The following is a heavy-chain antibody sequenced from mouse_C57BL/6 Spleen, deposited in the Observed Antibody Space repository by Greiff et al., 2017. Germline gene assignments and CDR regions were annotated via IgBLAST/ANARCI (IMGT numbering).Heavy chain of an antibody. CDR1: GYSFTDYN. V-gene: IGHV1-39*01. Sequence: EVQLQQSGPELVKPGASVKISCKASGYSFTDYNMNWVKQSNGKSLEWIGVINPNYGTTSYNQKFKGKATLTVDQSSSTAYMQLNSLTSEDSAVYYCARSRVITTVVEGGAMDYWGQGTSVTVSS. CDR2: INPNYGTT. J-gene: IGHJ4*01. D-gene: IGHD1-1*01. CDR3: ARSRVITTVVEGGAMDY.